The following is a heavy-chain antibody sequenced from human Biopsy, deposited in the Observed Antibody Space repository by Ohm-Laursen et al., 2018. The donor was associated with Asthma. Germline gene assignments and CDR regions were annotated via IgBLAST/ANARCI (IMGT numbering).Heavy chain of an antibody. D-gene: IGHD3-3*02. Sequence: SLRLSCSASGFTFGAYWMIWVRQVPGRGLEWVANIKHDGRENNHVDLLKGRFTISRDNAKNSLYLQMNSLRAEDTAVYYCARTFHFWSPYHAEHYQLWGQGTLVTVSS. CDR1: GFTFGAYW. CDR3: ARTFHFWSPYHAEHYQL. V-gene: IGHV3-7*03. J-gene: IGHJ1*01. CDR2: IKHDGREN.